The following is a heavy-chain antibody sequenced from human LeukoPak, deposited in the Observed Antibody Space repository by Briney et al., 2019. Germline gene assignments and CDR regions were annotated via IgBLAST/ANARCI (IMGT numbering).Heavy chain of an antibody. V-gene: IGHV1-24*01. J-gene: IGHJ4*02. CDR3: ATGKWFGELLPFDY. CDR2: FDPEDGET. CDR1: GYTLTELS. Sequence: ASVKVSCKVSGYTLTELSMHWVRQAPGKGLEWMGGFDPEDGETIYAQKFQGRVTMTEDTSTDTAYMELSGLRSEDTAVYYCATGKWFGELLPFDYWGQGTLVTVSS. D-gene: IGHD3-10*01.